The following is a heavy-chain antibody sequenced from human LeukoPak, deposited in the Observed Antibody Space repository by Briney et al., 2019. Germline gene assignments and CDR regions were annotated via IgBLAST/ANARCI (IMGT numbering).Heavy chain of an antibody. CDR2: ISAYNGNT. D-gene: IGHD3-3*01. J-gene: IGHJ3*02. Sequence: ASVKVSCKASGYTFTSYGISWVRQAPGQGLEWMGWISAYNGNTNYAQKLQGRDTMTTDTSTSTAYMELRSLRSDDTAVYYCASVVDDFWSGYYESQDAFDIWGQGTMVTVSS. CDR3: ASVVDDFWSGYYESQDAFDI. V-gene: IGHV1-18*01. CDR1: GYTFTSYG.